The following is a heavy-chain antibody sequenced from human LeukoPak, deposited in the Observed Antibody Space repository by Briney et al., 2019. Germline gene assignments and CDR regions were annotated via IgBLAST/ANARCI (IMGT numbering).Heavy chain of an antibody. V-gene: IGHV1-18*01. J-gene: IGHJ4*02. Sequence: ASVKVSCKASGYTFTSYGISWVRQAPGQGLEWMGWISAYNGNTNYAQKLQGRVTVTTDTSTSTAYMELRSLRSDDTAVYYCARGYYDILTGYYTSYYFDYWGQGTLVTVSS. CDR2: ISAYNGNT. D-gene: IGHD3-9*01. CDR3: ARGYYDILTGYYTSYYFDY. CDR1: GYTFTSYG.